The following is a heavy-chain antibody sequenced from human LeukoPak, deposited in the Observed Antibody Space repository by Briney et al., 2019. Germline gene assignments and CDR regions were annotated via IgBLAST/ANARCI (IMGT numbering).Heavy chain of an antibody. CDR1: GGSISNYF. J-gene: IGHJ6*02. CDR2: IYYSGST. CDR3: ARDQVDRYYYYGMDV. Sequence: SETLSLTCTVSGGSISNYFWSWIRQPPGKGLEWIGYIYYSGSTNYNPSLKSRVTISVDTSKNQFPLKLSSVTAADTAVYYCARDQVDRYYYYGMDVWGQGTTVTVSS. V-gene: IGHV4-59*01.